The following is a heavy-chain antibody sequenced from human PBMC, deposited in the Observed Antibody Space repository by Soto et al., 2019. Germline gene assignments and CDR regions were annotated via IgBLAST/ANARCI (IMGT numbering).Heavy chain of an antibody. D-gene: IGHD3-22*01. CDR2: ISGSGGST. CDR1: GFTFSSYA. J-gene: IGHJ4*02. V-gene: IGHV3-23*01. CDR3: ARTLYYYDSSGLGY. Sequence: GGSLRFSCAASGFTFSSYAMSWVRQAPGKGLEWVSAISGSGGSTYYADSVRGRFTISRDNVRNSLSLQLNSLRDEDTAVYYCARTLYYYDSSGLGYWGQGALVTVSS.